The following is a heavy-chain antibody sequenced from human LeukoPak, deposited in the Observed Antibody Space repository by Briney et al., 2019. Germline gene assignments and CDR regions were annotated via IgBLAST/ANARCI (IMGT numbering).Heavy chain of an antibody. D-gene: IGHD6-13*01. CDR3: ARKPAFSSTRRPFDY. Sequence: TSQTLSLTCTVSGGSISNYYWGWVRQPAGKGLEWIGRIYSSGSTTYNPSLRSRVTMTVDTSKNQFSLKLISVTAADTAVYYCARKPAFSSTRRPFDYWGQGTLVTVSS. V-gene: IGHV4-4*07. J-gene: IGHJ4*02. CDR1: GGSISNYY. CDR2: IYSSGST.